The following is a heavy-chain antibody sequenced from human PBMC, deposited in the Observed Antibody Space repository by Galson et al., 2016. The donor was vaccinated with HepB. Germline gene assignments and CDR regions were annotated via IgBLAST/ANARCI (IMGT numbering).Heavy chain of an antibody. CDR3: ARFGLTSYFDS. J-gene: IGHJ4*02. CDR2: IGSDTRYT. Sequence: SLRLSCAASGFKFISHGLNWVRQAPGRGLEWISSIGSDTRYTYYADSVKARFTVSRDNAKNSLYLLVSSLRAEDTAVYYCARFGLTSYFDSWGQGTLVTVSS. D-gene: IGHD3-9*01. CDR1: GFKFISHG. V-gene: IGHV3-21*01.